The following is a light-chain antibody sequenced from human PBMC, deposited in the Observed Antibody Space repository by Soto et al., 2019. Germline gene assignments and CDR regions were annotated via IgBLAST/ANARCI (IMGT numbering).Light chain of an antibody. CDR3: AAWDDTLDAQV. CDR2: EVT. Sequence: QSALTQPPSASGSPGQSVTISCTGTSSDVGGYNYVSWYQQHPGKAPRLMIYEVTKRPSGVPGRFSGSKSGNTASLTVSGLQAEDEADYYCAAWDDTLDAQVFGGGTKLTVL. CDR1: SSDVGGYNY. J-gene: IGLJ3*02. V-gene: IGLV2-8*01.